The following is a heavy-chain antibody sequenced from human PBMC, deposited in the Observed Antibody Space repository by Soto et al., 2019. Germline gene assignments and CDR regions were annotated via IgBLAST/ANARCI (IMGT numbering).Heavy chain of an antibody. CDR3: ATAEVDY. V-gene: IGHV3-74*01. Sequence: PGGSLRLSCAASGFTFGNYWVHWVRQAPGKGLEWVSRMNSDGSTTNYADSVKGRFTVSRDNAKNTLYLQMNSLRAEDTAVYYCATAEVDYWGPGTLVTVSS. CDR1: GFTFGNYW. CDR2: MNSDGSTT. J-gene: IGHJ4*02.